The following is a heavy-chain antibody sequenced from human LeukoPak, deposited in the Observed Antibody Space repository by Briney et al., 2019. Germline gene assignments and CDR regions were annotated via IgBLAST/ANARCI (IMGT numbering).Heavy chain of an antibody. V-gene: IGHV3-30*02. CDR2: IRYDGSNK. D-gene: IGHD1/OR15-1a*01. J-gene: IGHJ4*02. CDR1: GFTFSSYA. Sequence: GGSLRLSCAASGFTFSSYAMSWVRQAPGKGLEWVAFIRYDGSNKYYADSVKGRFTISRDNSKNTLYLQMNSLRAEDTAVYYCALGGISGTHFDYWGQGTLVTVSS. CDR3: ALGGISGTHFDY.